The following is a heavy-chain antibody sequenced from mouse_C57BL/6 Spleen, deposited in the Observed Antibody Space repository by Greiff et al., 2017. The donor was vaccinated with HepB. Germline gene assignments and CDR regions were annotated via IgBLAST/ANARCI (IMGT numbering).Heavy chain of an antibody. V-gene: IGHV10-1*01. Sequence: EVKVVESGGGLVQPKGSLKLSCAASGFSFNTYAMNWVRQAPGKGLEWVARIRSKSNNYATYYADSVKDRFTISRDDSESMLYLQMNNLKTEDTAMYYCVRGKLGFDYWGQGTTLTVSS. CDR3: VRGKLGFDY. CDR1: GFSFNTYA. J-gene: IGHJ2*01. CDR2: IRSKSNNYAT. D-gene: IGHD4-1*01.